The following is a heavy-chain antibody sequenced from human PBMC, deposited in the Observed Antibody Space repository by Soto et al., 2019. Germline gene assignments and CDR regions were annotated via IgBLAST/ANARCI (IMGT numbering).Heavy chain of an antibody. Sequence: GASVKVSCKASGGTFSSYAISWVRQAPGQGLEWMGGIIPIFGTANYAQKFQGRVTITADESTSTAYMELSSLRSEDTAVHYCATQTYLRYFGPMYAVEIWGQGTRVTVS. V-gene: IGHV1-69*13. D-gene: IGHD3-9*01. CDR2: IIPIFGTA. CDR1: GGTFSSYA. CDR3: ATQTYLRYFGPMYAVEI. J-gene: IGHJ3*02.